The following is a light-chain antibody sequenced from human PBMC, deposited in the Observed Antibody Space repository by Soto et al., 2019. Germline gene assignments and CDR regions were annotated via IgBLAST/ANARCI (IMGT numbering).Light chain of an antibody. V-gene: IGLV3-21*04. J-gene: IGLJ2*01. CDR3: QVWHTTSDHHVV. CDR1: NVGSQS. CDR2: YDR. Sequence: SYELTQPPSLSVAPGKTARIICGGNNVGSQSVNWYKQKPGQAPILVIYYDRERPSGIPERFSGSNSGNTATLTISRVEAGDEADYYCQVWHTTSDHHVVFGGGTKVTVL.